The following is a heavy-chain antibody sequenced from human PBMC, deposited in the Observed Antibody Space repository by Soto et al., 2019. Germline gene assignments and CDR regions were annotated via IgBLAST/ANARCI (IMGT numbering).Heavy chain of an antibody. CDR1: GFSLTTGGVG. J-gene: IGHJ6*02. D-gene: IGHD3-9*01. CDR3: AHRLTGHGIAF. CDR2: LYWNTQK. V-gene: IGHV2-5*01. Sequence: QITLKESGPTLVKPTQTLTLTCTFSGFSLTTGGVGVGWFRQPPGKALEWLADLYWNTQKNHSPSLRGRIIIAKDTSRDKVFLTVTTVDPTDTATYYRAHRLTGHGIAFWGQGTTVTISS.